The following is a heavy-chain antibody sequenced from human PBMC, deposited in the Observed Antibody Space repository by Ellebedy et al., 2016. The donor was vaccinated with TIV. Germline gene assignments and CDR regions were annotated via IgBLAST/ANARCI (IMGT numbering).Heavy chain of an antibody. Sequence: GGSLTLSXAASGLCLSTFDTSWVRQAPGKGMDWVAVVYGHDSSTHYANSVEGRFTISKDSSRDIHYLGMNNLGADDTAIYYCTKGAWLDSWGQGTLVTVSS. CDR2: VYGHDSST. V-gene: IGHV3-23*01. J-gene: IGHJ4*02. CDR1: GLCLSTFD. CDR3: TKGAWLDS.